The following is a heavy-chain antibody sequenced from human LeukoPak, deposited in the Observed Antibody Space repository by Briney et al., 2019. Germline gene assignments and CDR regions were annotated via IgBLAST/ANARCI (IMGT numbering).Heavy chain of an antibody. V-gene: IGHV4-30-4*01. Sequence: SETLSLTCTVSGGSISSGDYYWSWIRQPPGKGLEWIGYIYYSGSTYYNPSLKSRVTISVDTSKNQFSLKLSSVTAADTAVYYCARRAPYGDYTYWGQGTLVSVSS. CDR2: IYYSGST. D-gene: IGHD4-17*01. J-gene: IGHJ4*02. CDR3: ARRAPYGDYTY. CDR1: GGSISSGDYY.